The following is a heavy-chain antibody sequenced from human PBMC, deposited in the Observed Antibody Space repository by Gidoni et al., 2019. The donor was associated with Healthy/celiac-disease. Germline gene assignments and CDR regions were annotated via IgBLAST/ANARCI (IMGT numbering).Heavy chain of an antibody. CDR1: GGSISSSSYY. CDR2: IYYSGST. CDR3: ARDGIGWLQEAFDY. D-gene: IGHD5-12*01. V-gene: IGHV4-39*07. J-gene: IGHJ4*02. Sequence: QLQLQESGPGLVKPSETLYLTCTVSGGSISSSSYYWGWIRQPPGKGLEWIGSIYYSGSTYYNPSLKSRVTISVDTYKNQFSLKLSSVTAADTAVYYCARDGIGWLQEAFDYWGQGTLVTVSS.